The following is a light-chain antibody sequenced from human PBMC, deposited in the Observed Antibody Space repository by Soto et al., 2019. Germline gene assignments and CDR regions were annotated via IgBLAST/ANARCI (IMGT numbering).Light chain of an antibody. V-gene: IGLV2-14*01. CDR3: SSYTSSSTWV. J-gene: IGLJ3*02. CDR1: SSDVGGYNY. Sequence: QSALTQPASVSGSPGQSITISCTGTSSDVGGYNYVSWYQQHPGKAPKLTIYEVSNRPSGVSNRFSGSKAGNTASLTISGREAEDEADYYCSSYTSSSTWVFGGGTKLTVL. CDR2: EVS.